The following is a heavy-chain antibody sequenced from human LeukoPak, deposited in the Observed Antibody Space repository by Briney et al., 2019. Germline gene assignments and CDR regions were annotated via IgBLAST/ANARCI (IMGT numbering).Heavy chain of an antibody. J-gene: IGHJ4*02. CDR3: AKSYDSGGYPLGDY. CDR2: IAAGATST. V-gene: IGHV3-23*01. D-gene: IGHD3-22*01. CDR1: GFTGPSFA. Sequence: GGSLRLSCSASGFTGPSFAMAWVRQAPGKGLEWVSGIAAGATSTYYADSVKGRFTISRDNSRKTVNLQMNSLRAEDTAVYYCAKSYDSGGYPLGDYWGQGTLVTVSS.